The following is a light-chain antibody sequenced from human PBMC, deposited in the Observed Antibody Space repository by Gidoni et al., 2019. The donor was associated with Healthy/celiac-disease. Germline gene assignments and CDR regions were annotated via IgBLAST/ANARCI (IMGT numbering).Light chain of an antibody. CDR3: QQRSNPWT. CDR2: DAS. J-gene: IGKJ1*01. V-gene: IGKV3-11*01. CDR1: QSVSSY. Sequence: EIVLTQSPATLSLSPGERATLSCRASQSVSSYLAWYQQKPGQAPRLLIYDASNRATGIPARFSGSGSGTDVTLTISSLEPEDFAVYYCQQRSNPWTFGQGTKVEIK.